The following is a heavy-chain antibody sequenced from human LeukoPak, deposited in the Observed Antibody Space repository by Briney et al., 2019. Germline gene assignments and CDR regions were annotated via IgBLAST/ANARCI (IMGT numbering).Heavy chain of an antibody. CDR3: ARSSKVVPAPIWFDP. D-gene: IGHD2-2*01. V-gene: IGHV4-31*03. Sequence: PSETLSLTCTVSGGSISSGGYYWSWIRQHPGKGLEWIGYIYYSGSTYYNPSLKSRVTISVDTSKNQFSLKLSSVTAADTAVYYCARSSKVVPAPIWFDPWGQGTLVTVSS. CDR2: IYYSGST. J-gene: IGHJ5*02. CDR1: GGSISSGGYY.